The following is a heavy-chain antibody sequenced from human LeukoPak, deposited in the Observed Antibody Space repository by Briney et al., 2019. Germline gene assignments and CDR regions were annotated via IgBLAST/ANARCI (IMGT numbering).Heavy chain of an antibody. D-gene: IGHD2-15*01. Sequence: SETLSLTCTVSGGSISSYYWGWIRQPPGKGLEWIGSIYYSGSTYYNPSLKSRVTISVDTSKNQFSLKLSSVTAADTAVYYCASQNIVVVVALFDYWGQGTLVTVSS. CDR1: GGSISSYY. V-gene: IGHV4-39*01. CDR2: IYYSGST. CDR3: ASQNIVVVVALFDY. J-gene: IGHJ4*02.